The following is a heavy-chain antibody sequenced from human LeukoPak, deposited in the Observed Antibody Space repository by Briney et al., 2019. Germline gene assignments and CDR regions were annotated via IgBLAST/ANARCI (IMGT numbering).Heavy chain of an antibody. D-gene: IGHD6-13*01. V-gene: IGHV4-31*11. CDR1: GGSISSGGYY. Sequence: PSQTLSLTCAVSGGSISSGGYYWSWIRQHPGKGLEWIGYIYYSGSTYYNPSLKSRVTISVDTSKNQFSLKLSSVTAADTAVYYCARDTVRGYSSSFYFDYWGQGTLVTVSS. J-gene: IGHJ4*02. CDR2: IYYSGST. CDR3: ARDTVRGYSSSFYFDY.